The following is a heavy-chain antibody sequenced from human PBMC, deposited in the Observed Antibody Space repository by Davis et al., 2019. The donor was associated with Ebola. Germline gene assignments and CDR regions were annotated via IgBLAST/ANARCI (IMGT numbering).Heavy chain of an antibody. CDR2: ISGTRVST. J-gene: IGHJ4*02. Sequence: GESLKISWAAAGFTFSSYGMRGGREAPGKGLEWVSAISGTRVSTHYADSVKGRFTISRDNSKNPLILQMNSLRAEATAIYSCAKEELEVFDYWGPGTLVPVSS. V-gene: IGHV3-23*01. CDR3: AKEELEVFDY. D-gene: IGHD3-10*01. CDR1: GFTFSSYG.